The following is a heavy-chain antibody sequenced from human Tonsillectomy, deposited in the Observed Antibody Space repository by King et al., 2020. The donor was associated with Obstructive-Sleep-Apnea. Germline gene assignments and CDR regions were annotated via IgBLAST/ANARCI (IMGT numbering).Heavy chain of an antibody. CDR1: GFTFSSYS. CDR3: AKVKAGVYYSDSSGNYYPSDY. V-gene: IGHV3-23*04. CDR2: ISGSGGSP. D-gene: IGHD3-22*01. J-gene: IGHJ4*02. Sequence: VQLVESGGGLVQPGGSLRLSCAASGFTFSSYSMTLVRQTPGKGLEGVSAISGSGGSPYYADSVKGRFPLSRDNSKNTLYLQMTSLRAEDTAVYYCAKVKAGVYYSDSSGNYYPSDYWGQGTLVTVSS.